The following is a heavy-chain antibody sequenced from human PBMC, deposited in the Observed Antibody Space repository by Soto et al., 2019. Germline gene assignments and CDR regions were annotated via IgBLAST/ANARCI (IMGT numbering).Heavy chain of an antibody. CDR2: IYHSGST. CDR1: AGMMRRSYW. V-gene: IGHV4-4*02. J-gene: IGHJ5*02. CDR3: ARDMSARPLFLSSAFHHDLHSFSTQRSTDP. Sequence: CGGSAGMMRRSYWCGWGRQPPGKGLEWIGEIYHSGSTNYNPSLKSRVTISVDKSKNQFSLKLSSVTAADTAVYYCARDMSARPLFLSSAFHHDLHSFSTQRSTDP. D-gene: IGHD6-6*01.